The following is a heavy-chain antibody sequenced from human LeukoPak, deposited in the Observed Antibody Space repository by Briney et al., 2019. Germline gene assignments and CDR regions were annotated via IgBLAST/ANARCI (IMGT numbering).Heavy chain of an antibody. CDR2: IYSGGST. Sequence: GGSLRLSCAASGFVVSSNYMSWVRQAPGKGLEWVSVIYSGGSTHYADSVKGRFTISRDNAKNSLYLQMNSLRAEDTAVYYCARGGWQELNFGLDYWGQGTLVTVSS. D-gene: IGHD1-7*01. CDR1: GFVVSSNY. V-gene: IGHV3-53*01. J-gene: IGHJ4*02. CDR3: ARGGWQELNFGLDY.